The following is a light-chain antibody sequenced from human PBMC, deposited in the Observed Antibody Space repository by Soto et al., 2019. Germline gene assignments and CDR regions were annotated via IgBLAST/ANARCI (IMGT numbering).Light chain of an antibody. CDR2: GAS. J-gene: IGKJ1*01. CDR1: QSVSSN. Sequence: EIVMTQSPATLSVSPGERATLSCRASQSVSSNLAWYQQKTGQAPRLLIYGASTRATGIPARFSGSGSGTEFTLTISSLQSEDFAVYYWQQYNNWLRTFGQGTKVEIK. CDR3: QQYNNWLRT. V-gene: IGKV3-15*01.